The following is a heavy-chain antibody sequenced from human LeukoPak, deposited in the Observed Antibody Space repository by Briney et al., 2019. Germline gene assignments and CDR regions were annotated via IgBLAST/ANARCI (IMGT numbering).Heavy chain of an antibody. CDR1: GGSISSYY. CDR2: IYYSGST. CDR3: ARRDSSGWYYFDY. Sequence: PSETLSLTCTVSGGSISSYYWSWIRQPPGKGLEWIGYIYYSGSTNYNPSLKSRVTISVDTSKNQFSLKLSSVTAADTAVYYCARRDSSGWYYFDYGGKETLVTVS. J-gene: IGHJ4*02. D-gene: IGHD6-19*01. V-gene: IGHV4-59*08.